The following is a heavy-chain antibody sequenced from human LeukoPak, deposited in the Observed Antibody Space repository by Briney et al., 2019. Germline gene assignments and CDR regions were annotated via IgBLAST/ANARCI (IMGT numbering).Heavy chain of an antibody. CDR1: GFSFNNYA. J-gene: IGHJ4*02. Sequence: GGSLRLSCVASGFSFNNYAMNWVRQAPGKGLEWVSLIIGSSGSTFYADSVKGRFTISRDKSKNTLYLQMNSLTAEDTAVYYCAKGAYDYIEIAYFDYWGQGSLVTVSS. CDR2: IIGSSGST. CDR3: AKGAYDYIEIAYFDY. D-gene: IGHD5-12*01. V-gene: IGHV3-23*01.